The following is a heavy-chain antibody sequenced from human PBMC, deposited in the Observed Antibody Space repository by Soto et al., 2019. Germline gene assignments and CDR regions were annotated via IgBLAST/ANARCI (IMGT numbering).Heavy chain of an antibody. Sequence: QVQLQESGPGLVKPSQTLSLTCTVSGGSISSGDYYWSWIRQPPGKGLEWIGYIYYSGSTYYNPSLKSRVTISVETSKDQVSLKLSSVTAADTAVYYCARAQGSGFLVSWCQGTLVTVSS. CDR2: IYYSGST. V-gene: IGHV4-30-4*01. J-gene: IGHJ4*02. CDR3: ARAQGSGFLVS. CDR1: GGSISSGDYY. D-gene: IGHD3-10*01.